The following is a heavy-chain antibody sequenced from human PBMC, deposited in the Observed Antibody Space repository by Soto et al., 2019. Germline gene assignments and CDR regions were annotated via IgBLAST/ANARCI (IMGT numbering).Heavy chain of an antibody. CDR1: GFSLSNARMG. CDR3: ARASTYCGGDCYSDWFDP. CDR2: IFSNDEK. V-gene: IGHV2-26*01. J-gene: IGHJ5*02. Sequence: QVTLKESGPVLVKPTETLTLTCTVSGFSLSNARMGVSWIRQPPGKALEWLAHIFSNDEKSYSTSLKSRLTISKDTSKSQVVLTMTNMDPVDTATYYCARASTYCGGDCYSDWFDPWGQGTLVTVSS. D-gene: IGHD2-21*02.